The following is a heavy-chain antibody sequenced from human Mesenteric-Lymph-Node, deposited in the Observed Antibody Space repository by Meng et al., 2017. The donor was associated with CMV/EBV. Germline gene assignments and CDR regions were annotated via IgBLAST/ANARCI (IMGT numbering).Heavy chain of an antibody. D-gene: IGHD2-2*02. J-gene: IGHJ6*02. CDR2: IYSGGST. CDR3: ARIPYYYYYGMDV. V-gene: IGHV3-53*01. Sequence: GGSLRLSCAASGFTFDDYGMSWVRQAPGKGLEWVSVIYSGGSTYYADSVKGRFTISRDNSKNTLYLQMNSLRAEDTAVYYCARIPYYYYYGMDVWGQGTTVTVSS. CDR1: GFTFDDYG.